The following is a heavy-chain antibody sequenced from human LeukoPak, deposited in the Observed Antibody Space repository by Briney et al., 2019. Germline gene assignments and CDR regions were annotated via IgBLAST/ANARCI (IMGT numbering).Heavy chain of an antibody. Sequence: PSETLSLNGNVSGGSISNYYWSWIRQPAGKGLELIGRIYTSGSTNYNPSLKSRVTMSVDTSKNQFSLKLSSVTAAETAVYYCARSRCSSISCASRGAFDIWGPGTLVTVSS. J-gene: IGHJ4*02. V-gene: IGHV4-4*07. CDR2: IYTSGST. CDR1: GGSISNYY. CDR3: ARSRCSSISCASRGAFDI. D-gene: IGHD2-2*01.